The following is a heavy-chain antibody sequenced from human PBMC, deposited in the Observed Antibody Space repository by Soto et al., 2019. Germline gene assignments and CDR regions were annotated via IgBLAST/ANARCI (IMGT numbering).Heavy chain of an antibody. D-gene: IGHD2-21*01. J-gene: IGHJ4*02. CDR3: ARGARLVSGGGGDCYDY. V-gene: IGHV4-34*01. Sequence: SETLSLTCAVYGGSFSGYYWSWIRQPPGKGLEWIGEINHSGSTNYNPSLESRVTISVDTSKNQFSLKLSSVTAADTAVYYCARGARLVSGGGGDCYDYWGQGTLVTVSS. CDR1: GGSFSGYY. CDR2: INHSGST.